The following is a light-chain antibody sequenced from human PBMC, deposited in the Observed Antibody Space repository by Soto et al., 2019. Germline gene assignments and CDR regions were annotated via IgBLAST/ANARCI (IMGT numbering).Light chain of an antibody. CDR3: HQLNTYPLT. Sequence: IQLTQSPSSLPASVGDRVTITCRASQGIGSDLAWYQQKPGKAPKLLIYAAVTLRDGVPSRFSGSGSGTDFTLNIGGLQPEDFATYYCHQLNTYPLTFGGGTKVEI. V-gene: IGKV1-9*01. CDR2: AAV. CDR1: QGIGSD. J-gene: IGKJ4*01.